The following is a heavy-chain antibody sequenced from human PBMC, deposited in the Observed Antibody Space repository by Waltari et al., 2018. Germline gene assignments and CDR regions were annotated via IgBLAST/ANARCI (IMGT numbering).Heavy chain of an antibody. J-gene: IGHJ6*03. CDR1: GGSLSSSSSF. Sequence: QLQLQESGSGLVKPSETLSLTCTVSGGSLSSSSSFWAWIRQPPGKGLEWIGSIYYSGSTYYNLSLKSRVTISVDRSTNQVSLKLTSVTAADTAVYFCAREVPRNGYIGLIYYYMDVWGKGTTVTVSS. CDR2: IYYSGST. V-gene: IGHV4-39*01. D-gene: IGHD5-12*01. CDR3: AREVPRNGYIGLIYYYMDV.